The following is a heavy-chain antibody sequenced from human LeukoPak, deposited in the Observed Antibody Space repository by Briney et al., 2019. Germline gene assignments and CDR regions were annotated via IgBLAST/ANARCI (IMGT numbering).Heavy chain of an antibody. D-gene: IGHD6-13*01. J-gene: IGHJ4*02. CDR2: INTNTGNP. Sequence: ASVKVSCKASGYTFTSYAMNWLRQAPGQGLEWMGWINTNTGNPTYAQGFTGRFVISLDTSVSTAYLQISSLKAEDTAVYYCAREQQLAYRGDLDYWGQGTLVTVSS. CDR1: GYTFTSYA. CDR3: AREQQLAYRGDLDY. V-gene: IGHV7-4-1*02.